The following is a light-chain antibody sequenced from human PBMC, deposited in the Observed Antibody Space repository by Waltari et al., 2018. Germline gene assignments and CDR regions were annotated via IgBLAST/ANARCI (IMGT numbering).Light chain of an antibody. J-gene: IGKJ1*01. CDR3: LQDYSYPRT. CDR1: QGIKKD. Sequence: AIQVTQYPSSLSAYVGARVTITCRASQGIKKDLGWYQQKPGKAPKLLIYAASYLEYWVPARFSGSGSGTEFTLTIRSLQPEDSATYYCLQDYSYPRTFGQGTKVEIK. CDR2: AAS. V-gene: IGKV1-6*01.